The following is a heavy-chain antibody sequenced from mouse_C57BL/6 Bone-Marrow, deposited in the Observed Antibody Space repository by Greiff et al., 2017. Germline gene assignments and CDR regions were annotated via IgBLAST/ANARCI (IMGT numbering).Heavy chain of an antibody. CDR2: IHPNSGST. CDR3: AREGDGYYLDD. CDR1: GYTFTSYW. J-gene: IGHJ2*01. V-gene: IGHV1-64*01. Sequence: VQLQQPGAELVKPGASVKLSCKASGYTFTSYWMHWVKQRPGQGLEWIGMIHPNSGSTNYNEKFKSKATLTVDKSSSTAYMQLSSLTSEDSEVYYCAREGDGYYLDDWGQGTTLTVSS. D-gene: IGHD2-3*01.